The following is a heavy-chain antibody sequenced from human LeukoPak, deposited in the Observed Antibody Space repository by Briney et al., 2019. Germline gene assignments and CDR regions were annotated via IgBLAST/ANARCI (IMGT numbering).Heavy chain of an antibody. J-gene: IGHJ4*02. V-gene: IGHV4-34*01. CDR2: INHSGST. CDR3: ARDPGDIVGALTPSYYFDY. CDR1: GGSFSGYY. D-gene: IGHD1-26*01. Sequence: SETLSLTCAVYGGSFSGYYWSWIRQPPGKGLEWIGEINHSGSTNYNPSLKSRVTISVDTSKNQFSLKLSSVTAADTAVYYCARDPGDIVGALTPSYYFDYWGQGTLVTVSS.